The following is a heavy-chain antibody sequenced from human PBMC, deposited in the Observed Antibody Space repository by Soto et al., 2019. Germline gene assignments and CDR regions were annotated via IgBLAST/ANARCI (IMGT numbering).Heavy chain of an antibody. CDR3: AKVPATGTQSGIDY. D-gene: IGHD1-7*01. CDR1: GFTFSNFP. J-gene: IGHJ4*02. Sequence: GGSLRLSCAASGFTFSNFPMTWVRQAPGKGLEWVSVISGSGSITYYTDSVKGRFTISRDNSKNTMYLQMNSLRVEDTAVYYCAKVPATGTQSGIDYWGQGTLVTVSS. CDR2: ISGSGSIT. V-gene: IGHV3-23*01.